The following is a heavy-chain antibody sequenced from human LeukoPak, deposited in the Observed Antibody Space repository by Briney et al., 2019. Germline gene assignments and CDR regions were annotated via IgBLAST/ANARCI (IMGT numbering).Heavy chain of an antibody. D-gene: IGHD4-17*01. CDR2: INPNSGGT. CDR3: ARVTHDYGDSVDY. CDR1: GYTFTGYY. J-gene: IGHJ4*02. V-gene: IGHV1-2*02. Sequence: ASVKVSCKASGYTFTGYYMHWVRQAPGQGLEWMGWINPNSGGTNYAQKFQGRVTMTRDTSISTAYMGLSRLRSDDTAVYYCARVTHDYGDSVDYWGQGTLVTVSS.